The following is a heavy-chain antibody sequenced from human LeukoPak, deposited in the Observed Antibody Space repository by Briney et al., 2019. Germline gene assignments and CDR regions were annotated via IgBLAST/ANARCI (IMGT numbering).Heavy chain of an antibody. Sequence: ASVKVSCKASGYTFTGYYMHWVRQAPGQGLEWMGWINPNSGGTNYAQKFQGRVTMTRDTSISTAYMELSRLRSDDTAVYYCARGFFPDIVVVPAANSYYMDVWGKGTTVTVSS. J-gene: IGHJ6*03. CDR2: INPNSGGT. CDR1: GYTFTGYY. D-gene: IGHD2-2*01. CDR3: ARGFFPDIVVVPAANSYYMDV. V-gene: IGHV1-2*02.